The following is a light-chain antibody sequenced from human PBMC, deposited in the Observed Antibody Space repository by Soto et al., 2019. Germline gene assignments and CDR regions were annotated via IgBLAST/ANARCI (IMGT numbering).Light chain of an antibody. CDR3: SSYAGSNINYV. Sequence: QLVLTQPPSASGSPGQSVTISCTGTSSDVGGYNYVSWYQQHPGKAPKLMIYEVSKRPSGVPDRFSGSKSGNTASLTVSGLQAEDEADYYCSSYAGSNINYVFGTGTKLTVL. J-gene: IGLJ1*01. CDR2: EVS. CDR1: SSDVGGYNY. V-gene: IGLV2-8*01.